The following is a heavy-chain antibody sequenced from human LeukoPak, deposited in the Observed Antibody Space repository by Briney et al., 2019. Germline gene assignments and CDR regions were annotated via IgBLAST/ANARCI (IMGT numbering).Heavy chain of an antibody. CDR1: GGSISSSNW. J-gene: IGHJ3*02. Sequence: SGTLSLTCAVSGGSISSSNWWSWVRQPPGKGLEWIGEIYHSGSTNYNPSLKSRVTISVDTSKNQFSLKLSSVTAADTAVYYCARRRPIDSSGYYFDAFDIWGQGTMVTVSS. CDR3: ARRRPIDSSGYYFDAFDI. V-gene: IGHV4-4*02. CDR2: IYHSGST. D-gene: IGHD3-22*01.